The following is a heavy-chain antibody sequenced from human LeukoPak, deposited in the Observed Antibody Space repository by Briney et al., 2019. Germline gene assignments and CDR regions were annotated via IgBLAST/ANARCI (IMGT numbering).Heavy chain of an antibody. CDR1: GFTFSSYG. V-gene: IGHV3-30*02. D-gene: IGHD3-10*01. J-gene: IGHJ4*02. CDR2: IRYDGSNK. Sequence: TGGSLRLSCAASGFTFSSYGMHWVRQAPGKALEWVSFIRYDGSNKYYADSVKGRFTISRDNSKNTLYLQMNSLRAEDTAVYYCAKDGNYYGSGSYYTDYWGQGTLVTVSS. CDR3: AKDGNYYGSGSYYTDY.